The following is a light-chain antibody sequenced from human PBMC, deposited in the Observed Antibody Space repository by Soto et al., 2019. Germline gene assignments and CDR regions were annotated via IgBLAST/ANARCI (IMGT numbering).Light chain of an antibody. CDR2: YDS. J-gene: IGLJ1*01. CDR1: NIGSKS. CDR3: QVWDISSDHQGGYV. Sequence: SYELTQPPSMSVAPGKTARITCGGNNIGSKSVHWYQQKPGQAPVLVIYYDSDRPSGIPERFSGSNSGNTATLTISRVEAGDEADYYCQVWDISSDHQGGYVFGTGTKLTVL. V-gene: IGLV3-21*04.